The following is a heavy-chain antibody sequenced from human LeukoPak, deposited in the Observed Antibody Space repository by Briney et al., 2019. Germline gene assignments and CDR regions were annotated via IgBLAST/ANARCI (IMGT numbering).Heavy chain of an antibody. CDR2: IYHSGST. CDR1: GYSISSGYY. D-gene: IGHD3-22*01. CDR3: ARVVGDYYDSSGYYFDY. V-gene: IGHV4-38-2*02. J-gene: IGHJ4*02. Sequence: SETLSLTCTVSGYSISSGYYWGWIRQPPGKGLEWIGSIYHSGSTYYNPSLKSRVTISVDRSKNQFSLKLSSVTAADTAVYYCARVVGDYYDSSGYYFDYWGQGTLVTVSS.